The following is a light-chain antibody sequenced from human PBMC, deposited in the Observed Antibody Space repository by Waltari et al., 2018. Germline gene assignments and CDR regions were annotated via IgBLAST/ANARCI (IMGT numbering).Light chain of an antibody. J-gene: IGLJ2*01. CDR1: GRHVGSFNL. V-gene: IGLV2-23*02. CDR2: EVN. CDR3: CSYAGSTTYVL. Sequence: QSALTQPASVSGSPGQSITISCTGTGRHVGSFNLVSWYQLLPGKAPKLLISEVNKRPSGVSNRFFGSKSGITASLTISGLQAGDEADYYCCSYAGSTTYVLFGGGTKLTVL.